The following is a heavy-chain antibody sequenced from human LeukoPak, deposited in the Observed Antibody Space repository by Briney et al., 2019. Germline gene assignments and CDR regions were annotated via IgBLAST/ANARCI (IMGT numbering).Heavy chain of an antibody. Sequence: AGGSLRLSCAASGFTFSSYSMIWVRQAPGKGLEWFSSISSSSSYIYYADSVKGRFTISRDNAKNSLYLQMNSLRAEDTAVYYCARGGNFDWLLYSFVPDYWGRGTLVTVSS. D-gene: IGHD3-9*01. V-gene: IGHV3-21*01. CDR1: GFTFSSYS. CDR2: ISSSSSYI. J-gene: IGHJ4*02. CDR3: ARGGNFDWLLYSFVPDY.